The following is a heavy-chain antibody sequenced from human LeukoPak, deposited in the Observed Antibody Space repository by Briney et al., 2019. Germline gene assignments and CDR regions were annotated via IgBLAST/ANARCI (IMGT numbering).Heavy chain of an antibody. V-gene: IGHV4-4*09. CDR1: GGSISSYY. Sequence: SETLSLTFPVSGGSISSYYWNWIRQPPGKGLEWIGYIYTSENTKYNPSLESRVTISADTSKNQFSLKLTSVTAADTAVYYCARSGSYYMHFDHWGQGTLVTVSS. J-gene: IGHJ4*02. CDR3: ARSGSYYMHFDH. CDR2: IYTSENT. D-gene: IGHD1-26*01.